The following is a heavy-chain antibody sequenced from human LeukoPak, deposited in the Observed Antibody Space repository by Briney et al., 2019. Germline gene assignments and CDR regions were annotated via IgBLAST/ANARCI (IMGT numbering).Heavy chain of an antibody. J-gene: IGHJ4*02. Sequence: GRSLRLSCAASGFTFSSHGMHWVRQAPGKGLEWVAVIWYDGSNKYYADSVKGRFTISRDNSKNTLYLQMNSLRAEDTAVYYCARVFGSSGYPNDYWGQGTLVTVSS. D-gene: IGHD3-22*01. CDR2: IWYDGSNK. V-gene: IGHV3-33*01. CDR1: GFTFSSHG. CDR3: ARVFGSSGYPNDY.